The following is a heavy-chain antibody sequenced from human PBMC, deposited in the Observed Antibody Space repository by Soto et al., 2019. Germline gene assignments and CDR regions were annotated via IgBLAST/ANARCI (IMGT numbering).Heavy chain of an antibody. D-gene: IGHD6-19*01. CDR3: ARNPAPSGWYDY. J-gene: IGHJ4*02. CDR1: GFTFSNYW. CDR2: INSDGSST. Sequence: PGGSLRLSCAASGFTFSNYWMDWVRQVPGKGLMWVSRINSDGSSTVYADSAKGRFTISRDNAKSTLYLQMNSLTAEDTAVYYCARNPAPSGWYDYWGQGALVTVSS. V-gene: IGHV3-74*01.